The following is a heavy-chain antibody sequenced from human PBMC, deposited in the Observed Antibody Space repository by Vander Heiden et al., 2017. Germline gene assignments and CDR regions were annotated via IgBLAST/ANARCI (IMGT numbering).Heavy chain of an antibody. J-gene: IGHJ4*02. V-gene: IGHV3-23*01. CDR3: AKDFEVLLWFGELSHFDY. CDR1: GFTFRSYA. Sequence: EVQLLESGGGLVQPGGSLRLPCAALGFTFRSYAMSWVRQAPGKGLEWVSAISGSGGSTYYADSVKGRFTISRDNSKNTLYLQMNSLRAEDTAVYYCAKDFEVLLWFGELSHFDYWGQGTLVTVSS. CDR2: ISGSGGST. D-gene: IGHD3-10*01.